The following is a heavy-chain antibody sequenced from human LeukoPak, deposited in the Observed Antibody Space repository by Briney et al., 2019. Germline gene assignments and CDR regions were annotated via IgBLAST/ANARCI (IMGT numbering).Heavy chain of an antibody. CDR3: ARDHTSDDYLWGSYRHGDYFDY. CDR1: GFTFSNFD. D-gene: IGHD3-16*02. CDR2: IWYDGSSE. J-gene: IGHJ4*02. Sequence: GGSLRLSRAASGFTFSNFDMHWVRQAPGKGLEWVALIWYDGSSEYYADSVKGRFTISRDNSKNTLYLQMNSLRAEDTAVYYCARDHTSDDYLWGSYRHGDYFDYWGQGSLVTVSS. V-gene: IGHV3-33*01.